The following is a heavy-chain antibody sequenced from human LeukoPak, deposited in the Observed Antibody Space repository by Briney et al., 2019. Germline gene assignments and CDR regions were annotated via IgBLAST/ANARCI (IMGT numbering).Heavy chain of an antibody. J-gene: IGHJ4*02. Sequence: GGSLRLSCAASGFTFSSYWMHWVRQAPGKGLVWVSRINTDGRSTSYADSVKGRFTVSRDTAKNTLYLQMSSLRSEDTAVYYCTTDYEGLGFGVVIRWSVEDWGQGTLVTVSS. D-gene: IGHD3-3*01. CDR3: TTDYEGLGFGVVIRWSVED. CDR2: INTDGRST. CDR1: GFTFSSYW. V-gene: IGHV3-74*01.